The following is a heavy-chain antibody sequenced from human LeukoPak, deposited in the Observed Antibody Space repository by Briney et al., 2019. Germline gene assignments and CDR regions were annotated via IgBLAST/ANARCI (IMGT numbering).Heavy chain of an antibody. V-gene: IGHV4-34*01. D-gene: IGHD3-3*01. CDR3: ARHPIERSLGGVPDWFDP. CDR2: INHSGST. Sequence: SETLSLTCAVYGGSFSGYYWSWIRQPPGKGLEWIGEINHSGSTNYNPSLKSRVTISVDTSKNQFSLNLYSVTAADTAIYYCARHPIERSLGGVPDWFDPWGLGTLVTVSS. CDR1: GGSFSGYY. J-gene: IGHJ5*02.